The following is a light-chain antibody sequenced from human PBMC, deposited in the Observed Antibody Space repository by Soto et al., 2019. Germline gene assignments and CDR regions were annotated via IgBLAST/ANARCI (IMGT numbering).Light chain of an antibody. V-gene: IGLV2-14*01. Sequence: QSALTQPASVSGSPGQSITISCTGTSSDVGGYNYVSWYQQHPGKAPKLMIYEVSNRPSGVSNRFSGSKSGNTASLTISGLQGKDEADYYCSSYTSSSAPVFGTGTKVTVL. CDR1: SSDVGGYNY. J-gene: IGLJ1*01. CDR2: EVS. CDR3: SSYTSSSAPV.